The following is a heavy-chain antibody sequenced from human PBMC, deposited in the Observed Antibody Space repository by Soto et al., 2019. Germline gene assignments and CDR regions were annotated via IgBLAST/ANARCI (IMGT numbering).Heavy chain of an antibody. D-gene: IGHD2-21*02. CDR1: GFTFNYYW. Sequence: QPGGSLRLSCAASGFTFNYYWMHWVRQAPGQGLVLVSHIHSDGSTTTYADSVKGRFTISRDNAKNTLYLQMNSLRAEDTAVYYCVRGDKGGFDLWGQGTTVTVSS. V-gene: IGHV3-74*01. CDR3: VRGDKGGFDL. CDR2: IHSDGSTT. J-gene: IGHJ3*01.